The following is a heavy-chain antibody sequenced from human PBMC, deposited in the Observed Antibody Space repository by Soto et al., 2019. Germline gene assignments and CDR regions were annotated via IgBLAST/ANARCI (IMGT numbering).Heavy chain of an antibody. CDR3: ARDVVGVVRD. D-gene: IGHD2-21*01. J-gene: IGHJ4*02. Sequence: QVQLVQSGAEVKKPGASVKFSCKASGYTLTSYDSNWVRQATGQGREWIGWLNPNSGNTGYAQKFQGRVTMTRNTSISTAYMELSSLRSEDTAVYYCARDVVGVVRDWGQGTLVTVSS. V-gene: IGHV1-8*01. CDR2: LNPNSGNT. CDR1: GYTLTSYD.